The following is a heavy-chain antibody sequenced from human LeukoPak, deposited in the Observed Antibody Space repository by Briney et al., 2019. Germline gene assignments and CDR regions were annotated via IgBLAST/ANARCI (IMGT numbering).Heavy chain of an antibody. CDR1: GGSISSSSYY. J-gene: IGHJ4*02. D-gene: IGHD6-19*01. CDR2: IYYSGST. Sequence: SETLSLTCTVSGGSISSSSYYWGWIRQPPGKGLEWIGSIYYSGSTYYNPSLKSRVTISVDTSKNQFSLKLSSVTAADTAAYYCARESIAVATDYWGQGTLVTVSS. V-gene: IGHV4-39*07. CDR3: ARESIAVATDY.